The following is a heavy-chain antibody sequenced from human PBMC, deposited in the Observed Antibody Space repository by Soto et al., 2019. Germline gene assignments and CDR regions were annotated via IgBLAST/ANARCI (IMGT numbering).Heavy chain of an antibody. CDR1: GYTFTSYG. V-gene: IGHV1-18*01. J-gene: IGHJ6*02. Sequence: GASVKVSCKASGYTFTSYGISWVRQAPGQGLEWMGWISAYNGNTNYAQKLQGRVTMTTDTSTSTAYMELRSLRSDDTAVYYCARDSKQLVSYYYYGMDVRGQGTTVTVSS. CDR3: ARDSKQLVSYYYYGMDV. CDR2: ISAYNGNT. D-gene: IGHD6-6*01.